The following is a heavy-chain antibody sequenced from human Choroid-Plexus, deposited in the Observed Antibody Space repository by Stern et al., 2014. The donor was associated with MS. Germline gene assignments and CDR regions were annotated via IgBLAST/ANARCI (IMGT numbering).Heavy chain of an antibody. V-gene: IGHV3-30*18. CDR1: GFTFGSCA. Sequence: VQPEESGGGVVQPGRPLRLSCVASGFTFGSCAMHWVRQAPGKGLEWVAGVSYDGSNKYYADSVKGRFTISRDNSQNTLYMQMSSLRPEDTAVYYCAKDRHYLTYFFDHWGQGSLVTVSS. J-gene: IGHJ5*02. CDR3: AKDRHYLTYFFDH. CDR2: VSYDGSNK. D-gene: IGHD2/OR15-2a*01.